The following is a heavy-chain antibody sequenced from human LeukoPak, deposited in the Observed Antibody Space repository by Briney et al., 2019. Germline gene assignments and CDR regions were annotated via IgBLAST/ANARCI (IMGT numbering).Heavy chain of an antibody. CDR2: ISDSGGST. J-gene: IGHJ6*02. D-gene: IGHD3-10*01. Sequence: GGSLRLSCAASGLTFSNYAMSWVRQAPGKGLEWVSGISDSGGSTYYADSVKGRFTISRDNSKNTLYLQMNSLRAEDTAVYYCAKEDLWFGEIPSYYYGMDVWGQGTTVTVSS. CDR3: AKEDLWFGEIPSYYYGMDV. CDR1: GLTFSNYA. V-gene: IGHV3-23*01.